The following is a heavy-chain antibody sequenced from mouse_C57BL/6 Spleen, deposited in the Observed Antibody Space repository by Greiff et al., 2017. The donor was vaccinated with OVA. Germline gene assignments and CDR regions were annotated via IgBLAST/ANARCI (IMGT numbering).Heavy chain of an antibody. CDR1: GYTFTSYW. V-gene: IGHV1-53*01. CDR3: ARPSMVTTPFAY. D-gene: IGHD2-9*01. J-gene: IGHJ3*01. CDR2: INPSNGGT. Sequence: QVQLQQPGPELVKPGASVKLSCKASGYTFTSYWMHWVKQRPGQGLEWIGNINPSNGGTNYNEKFKSKATLTVDKSSSTAYMQLSSLTSEDSAVYYCARPSMVTTPFAYWGQGTLVTVSA.